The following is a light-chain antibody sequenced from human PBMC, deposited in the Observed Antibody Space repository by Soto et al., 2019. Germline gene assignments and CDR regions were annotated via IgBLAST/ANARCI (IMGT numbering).Light chain of an antibody. V-gene: IGKV1-33*01. CDR2: DAS. CDR1: QDISKF. Sequence: DLPMTQSPSSLSASIGDRVSFTCQASQDISKFLNWYQHKPGQAPSLLIYDASKSHFGVPSRFSGSGSGTDLTFTISSLQPEDNATYYCQQYENRPYTFGPGTKVDVK. J-gene: IGKJ3*01. CDR3: QQYENRPYT.